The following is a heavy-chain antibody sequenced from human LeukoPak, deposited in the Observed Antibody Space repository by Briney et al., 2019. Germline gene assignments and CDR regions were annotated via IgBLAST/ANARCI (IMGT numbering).Heavy chain of an antibody. CDR1: GGSISSGDYY. CDR3: ARSYYYYYGMDV. CDR2: IYYSGST. V-gene: IGHV4-30-4*01. J-gene: IGHJ6*02. Sequence: SETLSLTCTVCGGSISSGDYYWSWIRQPPGKRLEWIGYIYYSGSTYYNPSLKSRVTISVDTSKNQFSLKLSSVTAADTAVYYCARSYYYYYGMDVWGQGTTVTVSS.